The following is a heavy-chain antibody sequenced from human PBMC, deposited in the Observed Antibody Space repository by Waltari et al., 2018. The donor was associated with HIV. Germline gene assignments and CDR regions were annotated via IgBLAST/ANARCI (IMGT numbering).Heavy chain of an antibody. Sequence: QVQLVESGGGLVKPGRSLRLSCAASGFTFSAYSMSWIRQAPGKGLEWVSYISNSGSTIYYADSVKGRFTISRDNVKNSLYLQINSLRAEDTAVYYCARWAYSSNLSIDYWGQGILVTVSS. CDR1: GFTFSAYS. V-gene: IGHV3-11*01. D-gene: IGHD6-13*01. CDR3: ARWAYSSNLSIDY. CDR2: ISNSGSTI. J-gene: IGHJ4*02.